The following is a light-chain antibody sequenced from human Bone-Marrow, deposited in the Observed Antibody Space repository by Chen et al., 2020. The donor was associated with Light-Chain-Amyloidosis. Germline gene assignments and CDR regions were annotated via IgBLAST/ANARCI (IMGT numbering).Light chain of an antibody. CDR2: EDS. CDR3: QVWDRSSDRPV. Sequence: SYVLTHPSSVSLAPGPSAPIPCGGNHIASTSVHWYQQTPAQPPLLLVYEDSDLRSVIPDLLSGSNSGNTATLTISRVEAGDEADYYCQVWDRSSDRPVFGGGTKLTVL. CDR1: HIASTS. V-gene: IGLV3-21*02. J-gene: IGLJ3*02.